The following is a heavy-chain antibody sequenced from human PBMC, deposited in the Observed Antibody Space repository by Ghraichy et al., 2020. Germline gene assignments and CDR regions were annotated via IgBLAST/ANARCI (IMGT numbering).Heavy chain of an antibody. D-gene: IGHD6-19*01. CDR2: INPDGRMT. J-gene: IGHJ6*02. CDR1: GFSFGSYW. V-gene: IGHV3-74*01. CDR3: TRDSYTPVAGRWIYFGLDV. Sequence: GGSLRLSCVASGFSFGSYWMHWVRLAPGEGLVWVSRINPDGRMTSYADSVKGRFTISRDNAENTLYLEMNSLRAEDTAVYYCTRDSYTPVAGRWIYFGLDVWGQGTTVTVSS.